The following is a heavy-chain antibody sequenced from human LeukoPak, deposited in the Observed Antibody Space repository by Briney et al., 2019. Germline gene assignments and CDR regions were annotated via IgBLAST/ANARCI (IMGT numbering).Heavy chain of an antibody. J-gene: IGHJ4*02. CDR3: ARVSQLGIPDY. CDR2: IYTSGST. CDR1: GGSISSGSYY. D-gene: IGHD7-27*01. V-gene: IGHV4-61*02. Sequence: SLTCTVSGGSISSGSYYWSWLRQPAGKGLEWIGRIYTSGSTNYNPSLKSRVTISVDTSKNQFSLKLSSVTAADMAVYYCARVSQLGIPDYWGQGTLVTVSS.